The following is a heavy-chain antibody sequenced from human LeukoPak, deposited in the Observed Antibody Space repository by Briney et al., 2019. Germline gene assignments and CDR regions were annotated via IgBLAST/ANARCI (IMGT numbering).Heavy chain of an antibody. Sequence: SSGTLSLTCAVSGGFISNINWWSWVRQPPGRGLEWIGEVHQSGVTNYNPSLKSRVTISLDKSNNQFSLKLNSVTAADTAVYYCARVSLNMIRGLSYFDYWGQGTLVTVSS. D-gene: IGHD3-10*01. J-gene: IGHJ4*02. CDR3: ARVSLNMIRGLSYFDY. CDR1: GGFISNINW. CDR2: VHQSGVT. V-gene: IGHV4-4*02.